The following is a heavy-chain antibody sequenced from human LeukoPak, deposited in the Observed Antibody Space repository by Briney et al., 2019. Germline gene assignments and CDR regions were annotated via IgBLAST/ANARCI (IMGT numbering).Heavy chain of an antibody. V-gene: IGHV4-61*02. CDR3: ARDHVWSSASYFDY. J-gene: IGHJ4*02. CDR1: GGSISSGGYY. CDR2: IYTSGST. D-gene: IGHD2-2*01. Sequence: PSQTLSLTCTVSGGSISSGGYYWSWIRQPAGKGVEWVGRIYTSGSTNYNPSLKSRVTISVDTSKNQFSLKLSSVTAADTAAYYCARDHVWSSASYFDYWGQGILVTVSS.